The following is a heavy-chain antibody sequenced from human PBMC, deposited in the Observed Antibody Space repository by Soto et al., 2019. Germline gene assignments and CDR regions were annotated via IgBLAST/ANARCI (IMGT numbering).Heavy chain of an antibody. Sequence: QVQLQESGPGLVKPSQTLSLTCTVSGGSISSDDYYWSWIRQPPGKGLEWIAYIYYTGSTYYNPSLKSRVIISVDTPKNQFSLKVSSVTASDTAVYYCARVSRKQVGYYFGMDVWGQGTTVTVSS. V-gene: IGHV4-30-4*01. CDR1: GGSISSDDYY. CDR3: ARVSRKQVGYYFGMDV. J-gene: IGHJ6*02. CDR2: IYYTGST.